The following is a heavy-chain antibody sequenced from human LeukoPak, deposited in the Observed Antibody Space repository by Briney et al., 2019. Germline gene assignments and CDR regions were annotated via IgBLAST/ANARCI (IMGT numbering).Heavy chain of an antibody. CDR1: GFTFSSYS. J-gene: IGHJ4*02. CDR3: ARGKVFDY. V-gene: IGHV3-33*08. CDR2: IWYDGSNK. Sequence: GGSLRLSCAASGFTFSSYSMNWVRQAPGKGLEWVAVIWYDGSNKYYADSVKGRFTISRDNSKNTLYLQMNSLRAEDTAVYYCARGKVFDYWGQGTLVTVSS.